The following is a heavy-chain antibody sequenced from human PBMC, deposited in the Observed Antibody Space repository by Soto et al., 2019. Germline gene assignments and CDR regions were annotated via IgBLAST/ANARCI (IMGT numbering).Heavy chain of an antibody. V-gene: IGHV2-5*02. CDR1: GFSIITSGVG. J-gene: IGHJ4*02. D-gene: IGHD6-19*01. CDR2: IYWDEDK. Sequence: QITVKESGPTLVKPPQTLTLTCTFSGFSIITSGVGVGCIRQPPGNPLQWLELIYWDEDKRYTPSLKNRITITQDTAKHQEVLTVTNVDLVDIATYYCEPRQGRAVTGPLENWGQGTLVTVST. CDR3: EPRQGRAVTGPLEN.